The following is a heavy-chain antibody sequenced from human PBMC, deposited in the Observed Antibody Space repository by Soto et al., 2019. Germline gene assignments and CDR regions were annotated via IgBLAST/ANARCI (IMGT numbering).Heavy chain of an antibody. J-gene: IGHJ4*02. CDR2: ISAYNGNT. CDR3: ARDRVAVAAAGTGGY. V-gene: IGHV1-18*01. D-gene: IGHD6-13*01. CDR1: GYTFTSYG. Sequence: QVQLVQSGAEVKKPGASVKVSCKASGYTFTSYGISWVRQAPGQGLEWMGWISAYNGNTNYAQKLQGRVTMTTDTSTSTVNMELRRLRSDDTAVYYCARDRVAVAAAGTGGYWGQGTLVTVSS.